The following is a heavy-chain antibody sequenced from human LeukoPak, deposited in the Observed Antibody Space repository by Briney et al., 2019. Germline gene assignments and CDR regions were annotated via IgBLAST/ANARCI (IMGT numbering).Heavy chain of an antibody. Sequence: GGSLRLSCAASGSTFSSYSMNWVRQAPGKGLEWVSSISSSSSYIYYADSVKGRFTISRDNAKNSLYLQMNSLRAEDTAVYYCARDFDRFTINWGQGTLVTVSS. CDR3: ARDFDRFTIN. V-gene: IGHV3-21*01. CDR2: ISSSSSYI. D-gene: IGHD5-24*01. J-gene: IGHJ4*02. CDR1: GSTFSSYS.